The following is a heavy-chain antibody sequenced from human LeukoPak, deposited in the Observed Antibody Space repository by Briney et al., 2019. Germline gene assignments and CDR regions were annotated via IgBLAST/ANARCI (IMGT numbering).Heavy chain of an antibody. Sequence: GGSLRLSCAASGFSFSTYAMHWVRQAPGKGLEWVSLIPYDGSSKYYADSVRGRLSISRDNSKNTLYLQMDSLRAEDTAIYFCAKVISPYYYYYTMDVWGQGTTVTVSS. V-gene: IGHV3-30*18. CDR2: IPYDGSSK. J-gene: IGHJ6*02. CDR3: AKVISPYYYYYTMDV. CDR1: GFSFSTYA.